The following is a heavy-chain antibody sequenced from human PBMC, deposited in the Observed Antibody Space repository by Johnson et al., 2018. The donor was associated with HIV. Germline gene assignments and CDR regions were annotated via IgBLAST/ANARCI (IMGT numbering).Heavy chain of an antibody. CDR2: IYSGGST. V-gene: IGHV3-66*01. CDR1: GIIVTGNF. D-gene: IGHD6-13*01. J-gene: IGHJ3*02. Sequence: ESGGGVVQPGRSLRLSCAASGIIVTGNFMSWVRQAPGKGLEWVSVIYSGGSTYYADSVKGRYTISRDNSKNTLYLQMNSLRADDTAVYYCARGGAAAGGAFDSWGQGTMVTVSS. CDR3: ARGGAAAGGAFDS.